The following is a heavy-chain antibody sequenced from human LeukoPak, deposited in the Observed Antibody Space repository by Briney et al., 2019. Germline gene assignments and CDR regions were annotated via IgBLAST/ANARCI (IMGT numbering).Heavy chain of an antibody. V-gene: IGHV1-18*01. CDR2: ISTYNANT. CDR3: ARVFSFGDYIWGSYRYYFDY. Sequence: GASVKVSCKASGYSFTSFGISRVRQAPGQGLEWMGWISTYNANTNYAQKYQGRVTMTTDTSTSTAYMELRSLRSDDTAVYFCARVFSFGDYIWGSYRYYFDYWGQGNLVTVSS. J-gene: IGHJ4*02. D-gene: IGHD3-16*02. CDR1: GYSFTSFG.